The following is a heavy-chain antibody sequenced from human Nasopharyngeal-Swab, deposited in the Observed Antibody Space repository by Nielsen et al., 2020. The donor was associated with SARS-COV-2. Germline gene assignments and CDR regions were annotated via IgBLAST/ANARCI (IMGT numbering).Heavy chain of an antibody. CDR2: FDPEDGET. D-gene: IGHD6-19*01. J-gene: IGHJ4*02. V-gene: IGHV1-24*01. CDR1: GYTLTELS. Sequence: ASVKVSCKVSGYTLTELSMHWVRQAPGKGLEWMGGFDPEDGETIYAQKFQGRVTMIEDTSTDTAYMELSSLRSEDTAVYYCATVYSAVYSSGWYFYWGQGTLVTVSS. CDR3: ATVYSAVYSSGWYFY.